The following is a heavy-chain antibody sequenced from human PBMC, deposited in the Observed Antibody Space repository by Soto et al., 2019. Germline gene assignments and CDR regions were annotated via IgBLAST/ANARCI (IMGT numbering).Heavy chain of an antibody. Sequence: QVQLVESGGGLVKPGGSLRLSCAASGFTFSDYYMSWIRQAPGKGLEWVSYISSSGSTIYYADSVKGRFTISRDNAKNSLYXQMXSLXXEDTAVYYCARDRGGDSSGWYGSDAFDIWGQGTMVTVSS. CDR2: ISSSGSTI. J-gene: IGHJ3*02. V-gene: IGHV3-11*01. CDR3: ARDRGGDSSGWYGSDAFDI. D-gene: IGHD6-19*01. CDR1: GFTFSDYY.